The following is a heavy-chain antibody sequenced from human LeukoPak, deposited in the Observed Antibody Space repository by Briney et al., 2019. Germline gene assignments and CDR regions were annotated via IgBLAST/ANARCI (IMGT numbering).Heavy chain of an antibody. CDR3: PVGFPLFDY. CDR1: GFTFSSYA. CDR2: IGDSGGRT. D-gene: IGHD3-10*01. Sequence: PGGSLRLSCAASGFTFSSYAMSWVRQAPGKGLEWVSSIGDSGGRTYYADSVKGRFTISRDNSKNTLYLQMNSLRAEDTAVYYCPVGFPLFDYWGQGTLVTVSS. V-gene: IGHV3-23*01. J-gene: IGHJ4*02.